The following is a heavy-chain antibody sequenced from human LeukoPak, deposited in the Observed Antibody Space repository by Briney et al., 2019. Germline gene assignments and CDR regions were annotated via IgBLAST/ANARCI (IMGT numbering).Heavy chain of an antibody. CDR1: GFSFSDYY. CDR3: ARGAYNWLLDERGGHLDY. V-gene: IGHV3-11*05. Sequence: PGGPLRLSCAASGFSFSDYYMIWIRQAPGKGLEWVSYISGSSSYTNYAYSVKGRFSISRDNAKKSLYLQMNSLRAEDTAVYYCARGAYNWLLDERGGHLDYWGQGTLVTVSS. J-gene: IGHJ4*02. CDR2: ISGSSSYT. D-gene: IGHD3-9*01.